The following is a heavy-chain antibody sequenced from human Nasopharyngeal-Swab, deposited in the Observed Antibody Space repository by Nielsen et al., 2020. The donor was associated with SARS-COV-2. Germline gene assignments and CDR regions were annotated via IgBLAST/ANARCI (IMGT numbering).Heavy chain of an antibody. CDR3: ARGQYCSSTSCYARGYYYYGMDV. J-gene: IGHJ6*02. CDR1: GFTFSSYS. CDR2: ISSSSSYI. Sequence: GESLKISCAASGFTFSSYSMNWVRQAPGKGLEWVSSISSSSSYIYYADSVKGRLTISRDNAKNSLYLQMNSLRAEDTAVYYCARGQYCSSTSCYARGYYYYGMDVWGQGTTVTVSS. D-gene: IGHD2-2*01. V-gene: IGHV3-21*01.